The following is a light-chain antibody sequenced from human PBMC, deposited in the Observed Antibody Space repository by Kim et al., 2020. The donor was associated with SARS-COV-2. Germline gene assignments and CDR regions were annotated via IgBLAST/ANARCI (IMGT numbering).Light chain of an antibody. J-gene: IGLJ3*02. CDR3: NSRDSSGNHWV. CDR2: GKN. CDR1: ILRSDY. Sequence: ALEQTVRIPCQGDILRSDYASWYQQKPGRAPVLVIYGKNSRPSGIPGRFSGSGSGDTASLTVTGAQAEDEWDYYCNSRDSSGNHWVFGGGTQLTVL. V-gene: IGLV3-19*01.